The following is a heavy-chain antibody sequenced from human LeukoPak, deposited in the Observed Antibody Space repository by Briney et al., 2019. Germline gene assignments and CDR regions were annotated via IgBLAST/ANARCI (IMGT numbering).Heavy chain of an antibody. CDR1: GGSISSSSYY. J-gene: IGHJ4*02. Sequence: KPSETLSLTCTVSGGSISSSSYYWGWIRQPPGKGLEWIGSIYYSGSTYYNPSLKSRVTISADTSKNQFSLKLSSVTAADTAVYYCARLRYSSGWELPFFDYWGQGTLVTVSS. D-gene: IGHD6-19*01. CDR2: IYYSGST. CDR3: ARLRYSSGWELPFFDY. V-gene: IGHV4-39*01.